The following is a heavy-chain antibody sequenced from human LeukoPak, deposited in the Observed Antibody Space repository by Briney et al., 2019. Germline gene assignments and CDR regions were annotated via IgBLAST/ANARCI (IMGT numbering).Heavy chain of an antibody. J-gene: IGHJ3*02. CDR1: GGSISSYY. CDR3: ARGFFGSIDYVWGSYRYAFDI. Sequence: SETLSLTCTVSGGSISSYYWSWIRQPPGKGLEWIGYIYYSRSTNYNPSLKSRVTISVDTSKNQFSLKLSSVTAADTAVYYCARGFFGSIDYVWGSYRYAFDIWGQGTMVTVSS. CDR2: IYYSRST. V-gene: IGHV4-59*01. D-gene: IGHD3-16*02.